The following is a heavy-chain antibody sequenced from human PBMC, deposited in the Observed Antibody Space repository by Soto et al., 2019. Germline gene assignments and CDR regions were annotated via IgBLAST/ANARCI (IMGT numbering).Heavy chain of an antibody. CDR3: TRGRSWLVRSSYYYGMDV. D-gene: IGHD6-19*01. CDR2: IRSKAYGGTT. CDR1: GFTFGDYA. V-gene: IGHV3-49*03. Sequence: PGGSLRLSCTASGFTFGDYAMSWFRQAPGKGLEWVGFIRSKAYGGTTEYAASVKGRFTISRDDSKSIAYLQMNSLKTEDTAVYYCTRGRSWLVRSSYYYGMDVWGRGTTVTVSS. J-gene: IGHJ6*02.